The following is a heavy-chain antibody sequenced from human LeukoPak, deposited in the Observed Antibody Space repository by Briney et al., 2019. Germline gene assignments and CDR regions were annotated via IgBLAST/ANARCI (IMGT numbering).Heavy chain of an antibody. J-gene: IGHJ4*02. CDR1: GFTFSSYA. CDR3: AKVGSSWARGYFDY. D-gene: IGHD6-13*01. V-gene: IGHV3-23*01. Sequence: GGSLRLSCAASGFTFSSYAMHWVRQAPGKGLEWVSGISGNGGTTYYPDSVKGRFTISRDNSKNTLYLQMNSLRAEDTAIYFCAKVGSSWARGYFDYWGQGTLVTVSS. CDR2: ISGNGGTT.